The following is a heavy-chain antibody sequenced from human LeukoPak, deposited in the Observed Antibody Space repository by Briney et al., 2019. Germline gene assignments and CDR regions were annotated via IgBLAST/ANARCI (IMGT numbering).Heavy chain of an antibody. Sequence: GGSLRIFCAACGLMFDDYATHWVRQVPGRGLEWVSLISGDAVSSFYTDSVKGRFTIPRDNNNSSLSLQMRRLTTEDTAFYYCVREQFSHTSNYFDNWGQGILVTVSS. CDR2: ISGDAVSS. V-gene: IGHV3-43*02. J-gene: IGHJ4*02. CDR3: VREQFSHTSNYFDN. CDR1: GLMFDDYA. D-gene: IGHD5-24*01.